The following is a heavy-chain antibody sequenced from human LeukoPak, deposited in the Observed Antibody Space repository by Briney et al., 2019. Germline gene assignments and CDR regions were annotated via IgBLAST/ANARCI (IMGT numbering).Heavy chain of an antibody. J-gene: IGHJ5*02. CDR3: TRGYFSGWSDWFDP. V-gene: IGHV4-59*01. CDR1: GGSINSYY. D-gene: IGHD2-15*01. Sequence: SETLSLTCTVSGGSINSYYWGWIRQPPGKTLEWIGSTYHSGSTNYNPSLKSRVIISVDTSKNQFSLKLTPLTAADTAVYYCTRGYFSGWSDWFDPWGQGTLVTVSS. CDR2: TYHSGST.